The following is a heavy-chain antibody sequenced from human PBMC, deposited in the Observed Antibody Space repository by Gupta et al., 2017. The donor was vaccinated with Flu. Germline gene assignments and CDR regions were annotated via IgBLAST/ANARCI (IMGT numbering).Heavy chain of an antibody. CDR1: GASISSSSSY. D-gene: IGHD3-22*01. V-gene: IGHV4-39*01. CDR2: IYYSGST. Sequence: QLQLQESGPGLVKPSETLSLTCTVPGASISSSSSYWVWIRQPPGKGLEWIGSIYYSGSTYYNPSLKSRVTISVDTSKNQFSLKLSSVTAADTAVYYCATSPTYYYDSSGYYLEGALAPFQHWGQGTLVTVSS. CDR3: ATSPTYYYDSSGYYLEGALAPFQH. J-gene: IGHJ1*01.